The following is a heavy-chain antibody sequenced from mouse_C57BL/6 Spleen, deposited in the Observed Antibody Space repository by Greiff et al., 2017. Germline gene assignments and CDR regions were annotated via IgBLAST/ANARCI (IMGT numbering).Heavy chain of an antibody. CDR3: AREGYYGSSYCYFDC. CDR2: IYPGSGST. Sequence: QVQLQQPGAELVKPGASVKMSCKASGYTFTSYWITWVKQRPGQGLEWIGDIYPGSGSTNYNEKFKSKATLTVDTSSSTAYMQLSSLTSEDSAVYYCAREGYYGSSYCYFDCWGQGTTLTVSS. J-gene: IGHJ2*01. V-gene: IGHV1-55*01. D-gene: IGHD1-1*01. CDR1: GYTFTSYW.